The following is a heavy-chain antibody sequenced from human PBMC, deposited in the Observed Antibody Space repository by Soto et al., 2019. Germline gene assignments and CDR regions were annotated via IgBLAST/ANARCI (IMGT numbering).Heavy chain of an antibody. CDR3: AKDRDIAARPGGWFDP. CDR1: GFTFSSYA. D-gene: IGHD6-6*01. V-gene: IGHV3-23*01. Sequence: VGSLRLFGAASGFTFSSYAMSWVRQAPGKGLEWVSAISGSGGSTYYADSVKGRFTISRDNSKNTLYLQMNSLRAEDTAVYYCAKDRDIAARPGGWFDPWGQGTLVTVSS. J-gene: IGHJ5*02. CDR2: ISGSGGST.